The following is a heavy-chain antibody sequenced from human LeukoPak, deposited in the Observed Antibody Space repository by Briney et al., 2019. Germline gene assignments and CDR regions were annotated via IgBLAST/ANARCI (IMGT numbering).Heavy chain of an antibody. V-gene: IGHV3-23*01. D-gene: IGHD3-10*01. J-gene: IGHJ5*01. CDR1: GGSLSGYY. CDR2: ISGSGDST. Sequence: ETLSLTCAVYGGSLSGYYWSWVRQAPGKGLEWVSAISGSGDSTYYADSVKGRFTISRDNSKNTLQMNSLRAEDTAVYYCAKDAVRGSGRINWFDSWGQGTLVTVSS. CDR3: AKDAVRGSGRINWFDS.